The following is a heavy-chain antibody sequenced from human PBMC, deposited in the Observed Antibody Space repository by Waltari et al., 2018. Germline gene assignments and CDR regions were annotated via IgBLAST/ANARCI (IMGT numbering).Heavy chain of an antibody. CDR1: GGSISSYY. D-gene: IGHD2-21*02. CDR3: AREPPRYGGNSVSLWYFDL. J-gene: IGHJ2*01. V-gene: IGHV4-59*01. Sequence: QVQLQESGPGLVKPSETLSLTCTVSGGSISSYYWSWIRQPPGKGLEWIGYIYYRGSTNYIPSLKSRVTISVDTSKNQFSLKLSSVTAADTAVYYCAREPPRYGGNSVSLWYFDLWGRGTLVTVSS. CDR2: IYYRGST.